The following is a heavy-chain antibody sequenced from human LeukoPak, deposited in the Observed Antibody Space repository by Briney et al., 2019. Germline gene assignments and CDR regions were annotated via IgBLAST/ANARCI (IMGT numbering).Heavy chain of an antibody. CDR3: VKXFGXNXXGPGY. Sequence: GGSLRLSCAASGFSFSTYTMAWVRQAPGGGLEWVSAISGDGGATYYADAVKGRFAISRDNSKSTLYLQMNSLRAEDTAMYYCVKXFGXNXXGPGYWGRGTXVTVSS. CDR1: GFSFSTYT. CDR2: ISGDGGAT. J-gene: IGHJ4*02. V-gene: IGHV3-23*01. D-gene: IGHD3-10*01.